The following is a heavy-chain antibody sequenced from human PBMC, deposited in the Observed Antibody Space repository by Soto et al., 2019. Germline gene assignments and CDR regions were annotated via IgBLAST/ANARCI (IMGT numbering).Heavy chain of an antibody. J-gene: IGHJ4*02. CDR3: ARQGSY. CDR1: GGSISRNNFH. Sequence: SETMSLTCTVSGGSISRNNFHWGWIRQTPGRGLEWIGSVYYSGTTDYNPSFKSRINISADPSKNQVSLTLTSVTAADTAVYYCARQGSYWGQGALVTVSS. V-gene: IGHV4-39*01. CDR2: VYYSGTT.